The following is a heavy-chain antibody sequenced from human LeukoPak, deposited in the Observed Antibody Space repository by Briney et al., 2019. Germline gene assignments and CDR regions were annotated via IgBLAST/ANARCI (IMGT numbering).Heavy chain of an antibody. J-gene: IGHJ3*01. CDR3: ARGMGYAFDY. D-gene: IGHD3-16*01. Sequence: AGGSLRLSCAASGFTFSSYWMHWVRQAPGKGLLWVSRISSDGRITTYADSVKGHFTISRDNAKNTVYLQMNNLRAEDTAMYFCARGMGYAFDYWGPGTVVTVSS. V-gene: IGHV3-74*01. CDR2: ISSDGRIT. CDR1: GFTFSSYW.